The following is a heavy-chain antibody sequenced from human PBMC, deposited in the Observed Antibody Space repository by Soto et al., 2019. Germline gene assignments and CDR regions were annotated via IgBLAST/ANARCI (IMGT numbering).Heavy chain of an antibody. V-gene: IGHV1-18*04. D-gene: IGHD3-3*01. CDR2: ISTYNGNT. J-gene: IGHJ4*02. Sequence: QVQLVQSGDEVKKPGASVKVSCKASGYPFTTYGITWVRQAPGQGLEWMGWISTYNGNTNYAQSLQGRVTMTRETSSTTAYMELRSLRSDDTAVYNCARVMTTFGVVSKGPDHWGQGTLVTVSS. CDR1: GYPFTTYG. CDR3: ARVMTTFGVVSKGPDH.